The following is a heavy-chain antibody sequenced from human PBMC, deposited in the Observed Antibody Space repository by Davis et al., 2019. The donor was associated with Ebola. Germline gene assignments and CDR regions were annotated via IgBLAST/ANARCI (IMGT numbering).Heavy chain of an antibody. CDR1: GFTFRNHA. D-gene: IGHD3-9*01. Sequence: GESLKISCAASGFTFRNHAMSWVRQAPGKGLEWVSGLGGTGGPTFYLDSVKGRFTISRDNSKNTLYLQMNSLRAEDTAVYYCAKDPAVYYDILTGYYQDDAFDIWGQGTMVTVSS. V-gene: IGHV3-23*01. CDR3: AKDPAVYYDILTGYYQDDAFDI. J-gene: IGHJ3*02. CDR2: LGGTGGPT.